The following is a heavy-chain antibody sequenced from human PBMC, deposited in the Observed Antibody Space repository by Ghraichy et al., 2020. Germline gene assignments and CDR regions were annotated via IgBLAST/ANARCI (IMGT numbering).Heavy chain of an antibody. CDR2: ISWNSGSI. J-gene: IGHJ4*02. D-gene: IGHD2-15*01. CDR1: GFTFDDYA. V-gene: IGHV3-9*01. Sequence: SLRLSCAASGFTFDDYAMHWVRQAPGKGLEWVSGISWNSGSIGYADSVKGRFTISRDNAKNSLYLQMNSLRAEDTALYYCAKSSGGSPLDYWGQGTLVTVSS. CDR3: AKSSGGSPLDY.